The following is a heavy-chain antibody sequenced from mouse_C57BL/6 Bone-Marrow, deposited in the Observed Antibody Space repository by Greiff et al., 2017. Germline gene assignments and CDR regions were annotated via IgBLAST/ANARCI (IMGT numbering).Heavy chain of an antibody. J-gene: IGHJ2*01. V-gene: IGHV1-76*01. D-gene: IGHD1-1*01. CDR1: GYTFTSYW. CDR2: IYPGSGNT. CDR3: AREIYVPFDY. Sequence: QVQLQQPGAELVKPGASVKLSCKASGYTFTSYWMHWVKQRPGRGLEWIARIYPGSGNTYYNEKFKGKATLTAEKSSSTAYMQLSSLTSEDSAVYFCAREIYVPFDYWGQGTTLTVSS.